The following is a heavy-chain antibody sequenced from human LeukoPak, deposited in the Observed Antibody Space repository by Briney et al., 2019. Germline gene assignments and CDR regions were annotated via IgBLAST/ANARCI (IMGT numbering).Heavy chain of an antibody. Sequence: SETLSLTCTVSGGSISSSSYYWSWIRQPPGKGLEWIGSIYYSGSTYYNPSLKSRVTISVDTSKNQFSLKLSSVTAADTAVYYCARDVVAARGSFDYWGQGTLVTVSS. CDR3: ARDVVAARGSFDY. CDR1: GGSISSSSYY. J-gene: IGHJ4*02. V-gene: IGHV4-39*07. CDR2: IYYSGST. D-gene: IGHD2-2*01.